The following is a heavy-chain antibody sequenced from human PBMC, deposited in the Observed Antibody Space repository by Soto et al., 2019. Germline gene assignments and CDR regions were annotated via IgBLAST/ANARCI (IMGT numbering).Heavy chain of an antibody. D-gene: IGHD3-22*01. CDR3: ARGSSGYYFFGFAWFVP. J-gene: IGHJ5*02. CDR2: IYHSGST. CDR1: GCSISSGYY. Sequence: SETLSLTCAVSGCSISSGYYWGWIRQPPGKGLEWIGSIYHSGSTYYNPSLKSRVTISVDTSKNQFSLKLSSVAAADTAVYYCARGSSGYYFFGFAWFVPWGQGTLVTVSS. V-gene: IGHV4-38-2*01.